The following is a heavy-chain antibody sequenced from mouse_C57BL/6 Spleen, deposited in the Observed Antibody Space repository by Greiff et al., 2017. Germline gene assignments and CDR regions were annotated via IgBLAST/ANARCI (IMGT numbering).Heavy chain of an antibody. Sequence: VQLQASGAELVKPGASVKISCKASGYAFRSYWMNWVKQRPGTGLEGIGQIYPGDGDTNYNGKFKGKATLTADKSSSTAYMQLSSLTSEDSAVYFCARDYGSSHWYFDVWGTGTTVTVSS. CDR2: IYPGDGDT. J-gene: IGHJ1*03. V-gene: IGHV1-80*01. CDR1: GYAFRSYW. D-gene: IGHD1-1*01. CDR3: ARDYGSSHWYFDV.